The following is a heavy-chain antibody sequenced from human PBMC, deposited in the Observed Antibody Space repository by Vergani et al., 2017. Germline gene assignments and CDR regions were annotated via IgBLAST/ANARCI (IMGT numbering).Heavy chain of an antibody. CDR3: ARDRSWYCSGGSCPDNWFDP. J-gene: IGHJ5*02. CDR1: GGSISSGGYY. Sequence: QVQLQESGPGLVKPSQTLPLTCTVSGGSISSGGYYWSWIRQHPGKGLEWIGYIYYSGSTYYNPSLKSRVTISVDTSKNQFSLKLSSVTAADTAVYYCARDRSWYCSGGSCPDNWFDPWGQGTLVTVSS. CDR2: IYYSGST. D-gene: IGHD2-15*01. V-gene: IGHV4-31*03.